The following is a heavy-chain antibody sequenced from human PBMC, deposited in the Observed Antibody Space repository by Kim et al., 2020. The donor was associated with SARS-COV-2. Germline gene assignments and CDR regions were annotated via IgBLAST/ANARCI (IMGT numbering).Heavy chain of an antibody. CDR3: VGFLQPRYMVIPAPDGH. Sequence: SVKVSCKASGGTFSSYAISWVRQAPGQGLEWMGRIIPILGIANYAQKFQGRVTITADKSTSTAYMELSSLRSEDTAVYYCVGFLQPRYMVIPAPDGHWGQGTLVTVSS. V-gene: IGHV1-69*04. CDR2: IIPILGIA. CDR1: GGTFSSYA. D-gene: IGHD3-16*01. J-gene: IGHJ4*02.